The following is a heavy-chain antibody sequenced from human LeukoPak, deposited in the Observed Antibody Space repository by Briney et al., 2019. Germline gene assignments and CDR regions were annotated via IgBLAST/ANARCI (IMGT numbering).Heavy chain of an antibody. Sequence: SETLSLTCGVYGGVYGGALSGYYWSWIRQPPGKGLEWIGEIKQGGSANYSPSLKSRVTISMDTSKNQFSLELTSVTAADTSVYYCARGGSSWYGAFDIWGQGTVVTVSS. D-gene: IGHD6-13*01. J-gene: IGHJ3*02. V-gene: IGHV4-34*01. CDR1: GGALSGYY. CDR2: IKQGGSA. CDR3: ARGGSSWYGAFDI.